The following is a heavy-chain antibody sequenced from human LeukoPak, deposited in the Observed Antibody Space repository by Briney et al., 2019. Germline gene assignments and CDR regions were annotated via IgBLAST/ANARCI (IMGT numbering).Heavy chain of an antibody. V-gene: IGHV4-38-2*01. CDR3: ASVYGSGYAFDI. CDR1: GYSISSGYY. J-gene: IGHJ3*02. CDR2: IYHSGST. Sequence: SETLSLTCAVSGYSISSGYYWGWIRQPPGKGLEWIGSIYHSGSTYYNPSLKSRVTISVDTSKNQFSLKLSSVTAADTAVYYCASVYGSGYAFDIWGQGTMVTVSS. D-gene: IGHD3-10*01.